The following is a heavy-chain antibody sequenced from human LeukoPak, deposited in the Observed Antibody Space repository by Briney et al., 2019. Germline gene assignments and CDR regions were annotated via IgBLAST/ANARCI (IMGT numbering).Heavy chain of an antibody. V-gene: IGHV4-34*01. CDR1: DGSFSGYY. J-gene: IGHJ4*02. CDR3: ARRSGPFGVVIKRSSHGPIGY. D-gene: IGHD3-3*01. Sequence: SETLSLTCAVYDGSFSGYYWSWIRQPPGKGLEWIGEINHSGSTNYNPSLKSRVTISVDTSKNQFSLKLSSVTAADTAVYYCARRSGPFGVVIKRSSHGPIGYWGQGTLVTVSS. CDR2: INHSGST.